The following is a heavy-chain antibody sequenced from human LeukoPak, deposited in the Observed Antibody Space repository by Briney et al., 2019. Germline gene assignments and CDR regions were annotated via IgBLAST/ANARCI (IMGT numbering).Heavy chain of an antibody. D-gene: IGHD3-22*01. CDR1: GGSISRAGYY. V-gene: IGHV4-61*10. Sequence: SETLSLTCTVSGGSISRAGYYWSWIRQPAGKGLEWIGRIDNGGSTNYNPSLKSRVTISVDTSKNQFSLKLSSVTAADTAVYYCAALGYDSSGYVWFDPWGQGTLVTVSP. J-gene: IGHJ5*02. CDR2: IDNGGST. CDR3: AALGYDSSGYVWFDP.